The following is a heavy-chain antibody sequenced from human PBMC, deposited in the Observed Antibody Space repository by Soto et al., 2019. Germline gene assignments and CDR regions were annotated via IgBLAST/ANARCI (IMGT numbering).Heavy chain of an antibody. D-gene: IGHD2-2*01. CDR2: SSGSGGST. V-gene: IGHV3-23*01. CDR3: ETAAYCSSTSCYGHFDY. J-gene: IGHJ4*02. Sequence: VGSLRLSCAASGFTFSSYAMSWVRQAPGKGLEWCAASSGSGGSTYYADSGKCRLTISRDNAKNTLYLQMNSLRAEDTAVYYCETAAYCSSTSCYGHFDYWGQGT. CDR1: GFTFSSYA.